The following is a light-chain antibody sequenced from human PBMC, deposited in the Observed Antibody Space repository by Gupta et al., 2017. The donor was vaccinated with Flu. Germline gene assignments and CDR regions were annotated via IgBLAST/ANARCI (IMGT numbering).Light chain of an antibody. V-gene: IGLV1-40*01. CDR2: GNT. CDR1: SSNIGAGYD. Sequence: QKATISCTGNSSNIGAGYDVHWYQQLPGTAPKLLIQGNTNRPSGVPDRFSGSKSGTSASLAITGLQAEDEADDYCQSYDSGGWVFGGGTKLTVL. J-gene: IGLJ3*02. CDR3: QSYDSGGWV.